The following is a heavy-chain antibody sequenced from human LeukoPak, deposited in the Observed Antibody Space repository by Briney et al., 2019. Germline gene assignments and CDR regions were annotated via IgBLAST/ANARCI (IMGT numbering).Heavy chain of an antibody. J-gene: IGHJ4*02. V-gene: IGHV3-23*01. Sequence: PGGSLRLSCAASGFTSSSYAMSWVRQAPGKGLEWVSAISGSGGSTYYADSVKGRFTISRDNSKNTLYLQMNSLRAEDTAVYYCAKDLYYYDSSGYSLFDYWGQGTLVTVSS. D-gene: IGHD3-22*01. CDR3: AKDLYYYDSSGYSLFDY. CDR2: ISGSGGST. CDR1: GFTSSSYA.